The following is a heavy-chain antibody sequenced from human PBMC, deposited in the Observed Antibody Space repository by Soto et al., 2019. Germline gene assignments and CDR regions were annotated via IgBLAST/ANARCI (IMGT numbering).Heavy chain of an antibody. CDR3: ARGDSSSWYYYYMDV. Sequence: QVQLVHSGAEVKKPGSSVKVSCKASGGTFSSYTISWVRQAPGQGLEWMGRIIPILGIANYAQKFQGRVTITADKSTSTAYMELSSLRSEDTAVYYCARGDSSSWYYYYMDVWGKGTTVTVSS. CDR1: GGTFSSYT. J-gene: IGHJ6*03. D-gene: IGHD6-13*01. V-gene: IGHV1-69*02. CDR2: IIPILGIA.